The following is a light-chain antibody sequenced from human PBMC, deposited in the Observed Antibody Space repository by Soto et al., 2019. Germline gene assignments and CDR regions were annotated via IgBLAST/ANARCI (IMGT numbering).Light chain of an antibody. Sequence: QSVLAQPASVSGSPGQSITISCTGTSSDVGAYNYVSWYHQHHPGKAPELIIYDVTDRPSGVSTRFSGSKSGNTASLTISGLQAEDEGDYYCSSYTTIQTVIFGGGTKLTVL. CDR2: DVT. CDR3: SSYTTIQTVI. J-gene: IGLJ2*01. V-gene: IGLV2-14*01. CDR1: SSDVGAYNY.